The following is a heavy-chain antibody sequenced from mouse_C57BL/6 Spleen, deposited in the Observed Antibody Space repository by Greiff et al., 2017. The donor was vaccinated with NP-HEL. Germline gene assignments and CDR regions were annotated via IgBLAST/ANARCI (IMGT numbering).Heavy chain of an antibody. CDR1: GYTFTDYY. J-gene: IGHJ2*01. V-gene: IGHV1-76*01. Sequence: QVQLQQSGAELVRPGASVKLSCKASGYTFTDYYINWVKQRPGQGLEWIARIYPGSGNTYYNEKFKGKATLTAEKSSSTAYMQLSSLTSEDSAVYFCARLEDGYRFDYWGQGTTLTVSS. CDR3: ARLEDGYRFDY. CDR2: IYPGSGNT. D-gene: IGHD2-3*01.